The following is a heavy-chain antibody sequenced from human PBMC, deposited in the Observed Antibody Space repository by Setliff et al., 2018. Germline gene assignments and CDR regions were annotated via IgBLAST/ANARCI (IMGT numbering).Heavy chain of an antibody. J-gene: IGHJ1*01. CDR3: ARVDFTMIQGVLGL. D-gene: IGHD3-10*01. CDR2: IHPSGST. CDR1: GDSNSSGSYH. Sequence: SETLSLTCTVSGDSNSSGSYHWSWIRKPAGKGLEWIGRIHPSGSTNYNPSLQSRVTISVDMSKNQFSMKLTSVTAADTAVYYCARVDFTMIQGVLGLWGQGTLVTVSS. V-gene: IGHV4-61*02.